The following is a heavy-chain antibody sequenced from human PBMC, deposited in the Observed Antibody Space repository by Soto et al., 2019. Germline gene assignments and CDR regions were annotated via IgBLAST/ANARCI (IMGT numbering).Heavy chain of an antibody. CDR1: GGSVSSGSYY. V-gene: IGHV4-61*01. D-gene: IGHD2-15*01. J-gene: IGHJ4*02. CDR2: IYYSGST. CDR3: ARDRGRSCSGGTCPFDY. Sequence: QVQLQESGPGLVKPSETLSLTCTVSGGSVSSGSYYWSWIRQPPGKGLEWIGYIYYSGSTNYNPSLKSRVTISLDTSKNQFSLKLSSLTAADTAVYYCARDRGRSCSGGTCPFDYWGQGTLVTVSS.